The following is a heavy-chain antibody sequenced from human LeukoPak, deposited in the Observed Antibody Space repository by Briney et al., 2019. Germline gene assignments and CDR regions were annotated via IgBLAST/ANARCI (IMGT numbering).Heavy chain of an antibody. CDR1: GYTFTVYY. CDR3: ARGYCSGGTCYLVENWFDP. J-gene: IGHJ5*02. D-gene: IGHD2-15*01. CDR2: INPNSGDT. V-gene: IGHV1-2*06. Sequence: ASVKVSCKASGYTFTVYYMYWVRQAPGQGLEWMARINPNSGDTDYAQNFQGRVTMTRDTSISTAYMELTNLRSDDTAVYYCARGYCSGGTCYLVENWFDPWGQGTLVTVSS.